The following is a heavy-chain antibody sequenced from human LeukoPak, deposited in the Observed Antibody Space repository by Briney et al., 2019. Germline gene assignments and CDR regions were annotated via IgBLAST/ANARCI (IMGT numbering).Heavy chain of an antibody. Sequence: SETLSLTCTVSGVAISDYYRGWIRQPPGKGLEWIGYIFHSGSPNSNPSLKSRLTISIDTSKNQFSLKMTSVTAADTAMYYCARLNEVDYGDFDCWGQGTLVTVSS. V-gene: IGHV4-59*01. CDR3: ARLNEVDYGDFDC. J-gene: IGHJ4*02. D-gene: IGHD4-17*01. CDR2: IFHSGSP. CDR1: GVAISDYY.